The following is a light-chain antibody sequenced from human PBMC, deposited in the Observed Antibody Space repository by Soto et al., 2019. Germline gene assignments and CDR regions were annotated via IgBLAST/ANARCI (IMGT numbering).Light chain of an antibody. Sequence: QSVLTQPPSASGSPGQSVTISCTGTSGDIGGYNYVSWYQHHPGKAPKLMISDVNERPSGVPDRFSGSKSGNTASLTVSGLQAEDEADYYCSSYAGGNNLVFGGGTKVTVL. CDR2: DVN. V-gene: IGLV2-8*01. CDR3: SSYAGGNNLV. CDR1: SGDIGGYNY. J-gene: IGLJ2*01.